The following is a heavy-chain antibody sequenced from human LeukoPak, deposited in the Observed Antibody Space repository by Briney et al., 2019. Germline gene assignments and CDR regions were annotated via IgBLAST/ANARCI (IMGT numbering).Heavy chain of an antibody. CDR2: VFYSGST. Sequence: PSETLSLTCTVSGGSISSYYWSWIRQPPRKGLEWIGYVFYSGSTNYNPSLKSRVTILVDASKNQFSLRLSSVTAADTAVYYCARLTPRGPPGAFDIWGQGTMVTVSS. J-gene: IGHJ3*02. CDR1: GGSISSYY. V-gene: IGHV4-59*08. CDR3: ARLTPRGPPGAFDI. D-gene: IGHD6-25*01.